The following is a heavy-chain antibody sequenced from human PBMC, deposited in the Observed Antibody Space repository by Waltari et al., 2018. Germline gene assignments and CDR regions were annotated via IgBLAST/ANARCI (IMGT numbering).Heavy chain of an antibody. J-gene: IGHJ4*02. CDR3: ARESRSTAGIDY. V-gene: IGHV1-69*09. D-gene: IGHD2-2*01. CDR1: GDTFSGSA. Sequence: QVQLVQSAAEVKKPGSSVKVSCKASGDTFSGSAITWVRQAPGTGLEWMGRLIPLRDISNYAQKFRGRITITADRSTSTAYLELNSLRSEDTAVYYCARESRSTAGIDYWGQGAQVTVSS. CDR2: LIPLRDIS.